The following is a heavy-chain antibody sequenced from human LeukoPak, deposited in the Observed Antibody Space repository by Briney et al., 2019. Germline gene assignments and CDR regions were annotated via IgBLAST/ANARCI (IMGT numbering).Heavy chain of an antibody. J-gene: IGHJ4*02. CDR3: AKRREGGKYYFDD. CDR1: GGTFNNYA. CDR2: FIPIFKTS. V-gene: IGHV1-69*13. D-gene: IGHD1-26*01. Sequence: GASVKVSCKASGGTFNNYAISWLRQAPGQGPEWIGGFIPIFKTSNYAQLFQGRVSITGDESTSTIFMELKSLRYEDTAVYYCAKRREGGKYYFDDWGQGTQVTVSS.